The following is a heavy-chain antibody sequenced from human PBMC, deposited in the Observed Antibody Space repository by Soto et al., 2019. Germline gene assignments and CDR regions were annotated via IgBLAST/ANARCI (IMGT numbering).Heavy chain of an antibody. D-gene: IGHD3-3*02. Sequence: QVQLVQSGAEVKKPGSSLKVSCKTSGVTFSTSGISWVRQGPGQGLEWMGGIIPLFGTPKYARKFQCRVSTTADDSATTTYLELSVLSSDDTAIYYCARVSPSIFGVGNCYLLDSYFDSWGQGSQVVVSS. V-gene: IGHV1-69*01. CDR2: IIPLFGTP. CDR1: GVTFSTSG. J-gene: IGHJ4*03. CDR3: ARVSPSIFGVGNCYLLDSYFDS.